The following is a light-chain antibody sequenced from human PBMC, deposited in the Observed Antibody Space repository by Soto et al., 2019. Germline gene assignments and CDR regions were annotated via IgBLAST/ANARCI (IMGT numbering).Light chain of an antibody. V-gene: IGKV3-20*01. J-gene: IGKJ1*01. CDR3: QQYGSSYPWT. CDR1: QSFRGL. CDR2: GAS. Sequence: EVLLTQSPVTLSLSPGERATLSCRASQSFRGLLAWYQQKPGQAPRLLIYGASTRATGIPARFSGSGSGTDFTLTISRLEPEDFAVYYCQQYGSSYPWTFGQGTKVDI.